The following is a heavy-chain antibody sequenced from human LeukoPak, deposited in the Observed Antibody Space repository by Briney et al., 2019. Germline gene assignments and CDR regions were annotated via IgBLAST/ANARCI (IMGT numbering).Heavy chain of an antibody. CDR2: ISSTSSTK. V-gene: IGHV3-48*01. D-gene: IGHD2-15*01. Sequence: PGGSLRLSCAASGFTFSSYNMNWVRQAPGKGLEWVSYISSTSSTKYYAESVKGRFTVSRDNAKNSLYLQMNSLRAEDTAVYYCARERRPGYCSGGRCDRRFDPWGQGTLVTVSS. CDR1: GFTFSSYN. J-gene: IGHJ5*02. CDR3: ARERRPGYCSGGRCDRRFDP.